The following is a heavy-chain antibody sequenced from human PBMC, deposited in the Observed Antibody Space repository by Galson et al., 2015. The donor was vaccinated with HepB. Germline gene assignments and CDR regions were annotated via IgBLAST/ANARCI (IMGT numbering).Heavy chain of an antibody. J-gene: IGHJ1*01. Sequence: SVKVSCKASGGTFSSYAISWVRQAPGQGLEWMGGIIPIFGTANYAQKFQGRVTITADKSTSTAYMELSSLRSEDTAVYYCARDEGNEWLPGSFQHWGQGTLVTVSS. CDR3: ARDEGNEWLPGSFQH. D-gene: IGHD3-10*01. CDR2: IIPIFGTA. CDR1: GGTFSSYA. V-gene: IGHV1-69*06.